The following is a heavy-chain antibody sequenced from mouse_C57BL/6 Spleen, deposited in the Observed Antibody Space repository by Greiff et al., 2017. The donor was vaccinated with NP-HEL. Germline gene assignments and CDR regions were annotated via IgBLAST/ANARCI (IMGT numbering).Heavy chain of an antibody. CDR3: VRHDYSNYDAMDY. CDR2: IRSKSNNYAT. V-gene: IGHV10-1*01. D-gene: IGHD2-5*01. CDR1: GFSFNTYA. Sequence: VQLKESGGGLVQPKGSLKLSCAASGFSFNTYAMNWVRQAPGKGLEWVARIRSKSNNYATYYADSVKDRFTISRDDSESMLYLQMNNLKTEDTAMDYCVRHDYSNYDAMDYWGQGTSVTVSS. J-gene: IGHJ4*01.